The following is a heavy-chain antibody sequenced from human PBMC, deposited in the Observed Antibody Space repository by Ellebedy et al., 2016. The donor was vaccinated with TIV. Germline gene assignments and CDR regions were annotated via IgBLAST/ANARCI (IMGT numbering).Heavy chain of an antibody. CDR1: GYTFSGYY. D-gene: IGHD3-9*01. J-gene: IGHJ4*02. Sequence: ASVKVSCXASGYTFSGYYMHWVRQAPGQRPEWMGWINPKNGDTSYAQKFQGRLTLTSDTSISTAYMELGSLRSDDTAFYYCATGLTGEAQAGWGQGTLVTVSS. CDR3: ATGLTGEAQAG. V-gene: IGHV1-2*02. CDR2: INPKNGDT.